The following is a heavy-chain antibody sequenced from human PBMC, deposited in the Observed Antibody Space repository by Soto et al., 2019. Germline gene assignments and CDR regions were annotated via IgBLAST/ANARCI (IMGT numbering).Heavy chain of an antibody. CDR2: ISYNGGNK. J-gene: IGHJ4*02. D-gene: IGHD3-16*01. Sequence: GGSLRLSCAASGFTFSFYAMHWVRQAPGKGLEWVAVISYNGGNKHYVNSVKGRFTISRDNSQDTLYLQMDSLRPDDTAVYYCARQAKIGDRSQFYFDSWGQGTLVTVSS. CDR3: ARQAKIGDRSQFYFDS. CDR1: GFTFSFYA. V-gene: IGHV3-30*04.